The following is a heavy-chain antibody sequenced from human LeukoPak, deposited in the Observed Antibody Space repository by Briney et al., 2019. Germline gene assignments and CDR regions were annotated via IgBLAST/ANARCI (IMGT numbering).Heavy chain of an antibody. V-gene: IGHV4-59*08. D-gene: IGHD4-17*01. CDR1: GGSISSYY. J-gene: IGHJ2*01. CDR2: IYYSGST. CDR3: ARRGGGDYVGVWYFDL. Sequence: SETLSLTCTVSGGSISSYYWSWIRQPPGKGLEWIGYIYYSGSTNYNPSLKSRVTISVDTSKNQFSLKLSSVTAADTAVYYCARRGGGDYVGVWYFDLWGRGTLVTVSS.